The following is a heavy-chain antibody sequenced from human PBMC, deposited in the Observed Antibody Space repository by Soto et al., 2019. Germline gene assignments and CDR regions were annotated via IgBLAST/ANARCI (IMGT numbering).Heavy chain of an antibody. V-gene: IGHV3-21*01. CDR3: ARERRGGAVAGSYYFDY. Sequence: EVQLVESGGGLVKPGGSLRLSCAASGFTFSSYSMNWVRQAPGKGLEWVSSISSSSSYIYYADSVKGRFTISRDNAKNSLYLQMNSLRAEDTAVYYCARERRGGAVAGSYYFDYWGQGTLVTVSS. J-gene: IGHJ4*02. D-gene: IGHD6-19*01. CDR1: GFTFSSYS. CDR2: ISSSSSYI.